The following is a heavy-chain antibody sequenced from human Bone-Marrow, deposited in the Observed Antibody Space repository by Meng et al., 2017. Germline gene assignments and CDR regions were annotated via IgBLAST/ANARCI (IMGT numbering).Heavy chain of an antibody. V-gene: IGHV1-69*13. CDR1: GGTFSSYA. Sequence: SVKVSCKASGGTFSSYAISWVRQAPGQGLEWMGGIIPIFGTANYAQKFQGRVTITADESTSTAYMELSSLRSEDTAVYYCASLNPYYYDSSRYALDIWGQGTMVTVSS. CDR3: ASLNPYYYDSSRYALDI. D-gene: IGHD3-22*01. CDR2: IIPIFGTA. J-gene: IGHJ3*02.